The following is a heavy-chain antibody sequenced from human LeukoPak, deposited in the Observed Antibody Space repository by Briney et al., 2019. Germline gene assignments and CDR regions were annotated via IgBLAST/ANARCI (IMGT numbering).Heavy chain of an antibody. D-gene: IGHD3-22*01. Sequence: ASVKVSCKASGYTFTSYGISWVRQAPGQGLEWMGWISAYNGNTDYAQKLQGRVTMTTDTSTSTAYMELRSLRSDDTAVYYCAASPDYYDSSGYSYYFDYWGQGTLVTVSS. V-gene: IGHV1-18*01. CDR2: ISAYNGNT. J-gene: IGHJ4*02. CDR1: GYTFTSYG. CDR3: AASPDYYDSSGYSYYFDY.